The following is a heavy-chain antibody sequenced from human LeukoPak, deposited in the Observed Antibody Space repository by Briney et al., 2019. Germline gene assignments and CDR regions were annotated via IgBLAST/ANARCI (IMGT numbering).Heavy chain of an antibody. CDR3: ARLFSAANDAFDI. Sequence: WVRQAPGQGLEWIGSIYYSGSTYYNPSLKSRVTISVDTSKNQFSLKLSSVTAADTAVYYCARLFSAANDAFDIWGQGTMVTVSS. V-gene: IGHV4-39*01. CDR2: IYYSGST. D-gene: IGHD2-2*01. J-gene: IGHJ3*02.